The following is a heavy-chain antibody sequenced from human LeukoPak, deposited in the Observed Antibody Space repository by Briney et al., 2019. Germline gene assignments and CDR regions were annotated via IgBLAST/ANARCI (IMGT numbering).Heavy chain of an antibody. J-gene: IGHJ4*02. CDR2: ICPDGSTK. CDR1: GFHFSSYG. V-gene: IGHV3-33*01. CDR3: ARGVGYYDSSGYYGEYYFDY. D-gene: IGHD3-22*01. Sequence: GGSLRLSCTASGFHFSSYGMHCVRQAPGKGLVWVTVICPDGSTKYYADSVSGRLTISRNNAKNSLYLQMNSLRAEDTAVYYCARGVGYYDSSGYYGEYYFDYWGQGTRVTVSS.